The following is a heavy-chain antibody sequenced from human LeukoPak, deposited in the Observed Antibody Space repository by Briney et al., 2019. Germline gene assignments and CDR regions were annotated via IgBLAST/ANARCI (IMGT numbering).Heavy chain of an antibody. D-gene: IGHD5-12*01. CDR2: IYYSGST. Sequence: SETLSLSCTVSGGSISNYYWNWLRQPPGKGLEWSGYIYYSGSTNYNPSLSGRVTMSLDTSKNQFSLRLTSVTAADTAVNYCARGFDSKLTYFDYWGQGTLVTVSS. CDR3: ARGFDSKLTYFDY. CDR1: GGSISNYY. J-gene: IGHJ4*02. V-gene: IGHV4-59*01.